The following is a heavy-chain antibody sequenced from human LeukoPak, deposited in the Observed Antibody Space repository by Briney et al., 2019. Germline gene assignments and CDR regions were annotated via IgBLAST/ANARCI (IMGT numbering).Heavy chain of an antibody. CDR3: AKDRSDSSGWYYFDY. J-gene: IGHJ4*02. CDR2: IYYSGTT. V-gene: IGHV4-59*13. Sequence: SETLSLTCTVSGGSISGYYWSWIRQPPGKGLEWNGYIYYSGTTNYNPSLKSRVTISVDTSKNQFSLKLTSVTAADTAVYYCAKDRSDSSGWYYFDYWAREPWSPSPQ. D-gene: IGHD6-19*01. CDR1: GGSISGYY.